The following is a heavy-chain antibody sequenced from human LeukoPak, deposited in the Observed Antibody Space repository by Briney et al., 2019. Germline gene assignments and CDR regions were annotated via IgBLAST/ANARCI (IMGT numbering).Heavy chain of an antibody. V-gene: IGHV3-23*01. CDR3: AKQLGYCSDGSCYFPY. Sequence: GGSLRLSCSAFGFAFDKYAMNWVRQAPGKGLEWVSAISNNGGYTYYADSVQGRFTISRDNSKSTLCLQMNSLRAEDTAVYYCAKQLGYCSDGSCYFPYWGQGTLVTVSS. J-gene: IGHJ4*02. D-gene: IGHD2-15*01. CDR2: ISNNGGYT. CDR1: GFAFDKYA.